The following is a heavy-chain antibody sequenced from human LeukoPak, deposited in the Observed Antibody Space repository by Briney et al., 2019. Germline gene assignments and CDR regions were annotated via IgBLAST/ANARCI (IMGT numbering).Heavy chain of an antibody. Sequence: GGSLRLSCAASGFTFSSYSVNWVRQAPGKGLEWVSSISSSSSYIYYADSVKGRFTISRDNAKNSLYLQMNSLRAEDTAVYYCARDRYSYGYIAYWGQGTLVTVSS. CDR2: ISSSSSYI. D-gene: IGHD5-18*01. CDR1: GFTFSSYS. V-gene: IGHV3-21*01. J-gene: IGHJ4*02. CDR3: ARDRYSYGYIAY.